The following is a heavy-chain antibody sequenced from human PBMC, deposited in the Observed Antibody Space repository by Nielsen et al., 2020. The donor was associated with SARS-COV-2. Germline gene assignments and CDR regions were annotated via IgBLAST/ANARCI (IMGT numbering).Heavy chain of an antibody. Sequence: GESLKISCAASGFSFDDYGMSWVRQAPGKGLEWVSGIHWNGGSTGYADSVKGRFTISRDNAKNSLYLQMNSLRAEDTALYHCATTPDPHYYYGMDVWGQGTTVTVSS. D-gene: IGHD1-14*01. CDR2: IHWNGGST. CDR3: ATTPDPHYYYGMDV. V-gene: IGHV3-20*01. J-gene: IGHJ6*02. CDR1: GFSFDDYG.